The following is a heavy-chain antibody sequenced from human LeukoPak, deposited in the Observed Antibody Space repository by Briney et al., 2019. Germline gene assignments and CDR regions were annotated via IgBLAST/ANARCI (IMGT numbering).Heavy chain of an antibody. J-gene: IGHJ4*02. CDR3: ARDRGSSFFY. Sequence: GGSLRLSCAASGFIFSSYWMSWVRQAPGKGLEWVANIKQDGSEKYYVDSVKGRFTISRDNAKNTLFLQMNSLRAEDTAVFYCARDRGSSFFYWGQGTLVTVSS. V-gene: IGHV3-7*01. D-gene: IGHD3-3*02. CDR2: IKQDGSEK. CDR1: GFIFSSYW.